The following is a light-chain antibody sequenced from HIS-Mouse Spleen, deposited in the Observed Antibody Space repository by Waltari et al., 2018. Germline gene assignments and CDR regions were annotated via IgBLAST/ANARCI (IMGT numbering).Light chain of an antibody. V-gene: IGKV4-1*01. Sequence: DIVMTQSPDSLAVSLDERATINCQSSQSVLYSSNNKNYLAWYQQKPGQPPKLLIYWASTRESGVPDRFSGSGSGTDFTLTISSLQAEDVAVYYCQQYYSTPYTFGQGTKLEIK. CDR2: WAS. CDR3: QQYYSTPYT. J-gene: IGKJ2*01. CDR1: QSVLYSSNNKNY.